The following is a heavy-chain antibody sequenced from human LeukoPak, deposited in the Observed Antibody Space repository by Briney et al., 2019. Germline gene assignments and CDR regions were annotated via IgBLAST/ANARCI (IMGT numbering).Heavy chain of an antibody. D-gene: IGHD6-19*01. Sequence: GTLRLSCAASGFTFSSYGMSWIRQPPGKGLEWIGSIYHSGSTYYNPSLKSRVTISVDTSKNQFSLKVNSVTAADTAVYYCARSPPRIAVAGERYYYYYYYMDVWGKGTTVTISS. J-gene: IGHJ6*03. CDR3: ARSPPRIAVAGERYYYYYYYMDV. CDR1: GFTFSSYG. CDR2: IYHSGST. V-gene: IGHV4-38-2*01.